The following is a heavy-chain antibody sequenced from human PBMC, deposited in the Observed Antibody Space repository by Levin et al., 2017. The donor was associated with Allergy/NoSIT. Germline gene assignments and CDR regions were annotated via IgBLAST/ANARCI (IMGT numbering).Heavy chain of an antibody. Sequence: SQTLSLTCTVSGGSISSSSHYWGWIRQPPGKGLEWIGSIHYTWSTSYNASLKSRVTISVDTSKRQFSLKMNSVTAADTAVYYCARVVDTTLITASYYYYGLDVWGQGTTVTVSS. V-gene: IGHV4-39*01. D-gene: IGHD5-18*01. CDR1: GGSISSSSHY. CDR3: ARVVDTTLITASYYYYGLDV. J-gene: IGHJ6*02. CDR2: IHYTWST.